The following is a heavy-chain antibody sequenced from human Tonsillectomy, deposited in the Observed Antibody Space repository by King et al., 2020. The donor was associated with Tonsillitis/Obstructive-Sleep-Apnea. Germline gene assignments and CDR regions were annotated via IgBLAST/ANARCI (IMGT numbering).Heavy chain of an antibody. CDR3: ASDAPVNAPFVQH. Sequence: VQLVESGGGLVQPGGSLRLSCAASGFTFSSYEMNWVRQAPGKGLEWVSYITGSGTTIYYADSVKGRFSISRDNAKNLLYLQMNSLRAEDPAVYYCASDAPVNAPFVQHWGQGTLVTVSS. V-gene: IGHV3-48*03. CDR2: ITGSGTTI. J-gene: IGHJ1*01. D-gene: IGHD2-21*01. CDR1: GFTFSSYE.